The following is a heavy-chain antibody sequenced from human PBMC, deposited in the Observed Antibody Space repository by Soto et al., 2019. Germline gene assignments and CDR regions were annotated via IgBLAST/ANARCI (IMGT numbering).Heavy chain of an antibody. D-gene: IGHD7-27*01. CDR3: AHSHQNWGLNWYFDL. CDR1: GFSLSTSGVG. J-gene: IGHJ2*01. CDR2: IYWDDDK. V-gene: IGHV2-5*02. Sequence: QITLKESGPTLVKPTQTLTLTCTFSGFSLSTSGVGVGWIRQPPGKALEWLAFIYWDDDKRYSPSLKSRLTITKDPSKNQVVLIMTNMDPVDTATYYCAHSHQNWGLNWYFDLWGRGTLVTVSS.